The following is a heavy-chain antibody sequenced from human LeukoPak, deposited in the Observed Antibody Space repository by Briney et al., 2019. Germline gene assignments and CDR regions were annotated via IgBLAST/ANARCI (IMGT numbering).Heavy chain of an antibody. Sequence: GASVKVSCKXSGYTFTGYYMHWVRQAPGQGLEWMGRINPNSGGTNYAQKFQGRVTMTRDTSISTAYMELSRLRSDDTAVYYCARNAGSGWPHLDYWGQGTLVTVSS. D-gene: IGHD6-19*01. CDR2: INPNSGGT. J-gene: IGHJ4*02. CDR1: GYTFTGYY. V-gene: IGHV1-2*06. CDR3: ARNAGSGWPHLDY.